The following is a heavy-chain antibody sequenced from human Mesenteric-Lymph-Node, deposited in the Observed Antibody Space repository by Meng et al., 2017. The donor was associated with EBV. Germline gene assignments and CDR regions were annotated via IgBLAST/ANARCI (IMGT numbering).Heavy chain of an antibody. J-gene: IGHJ4*02. CDR2: IIPIFGTA. CDR1: GGTFSSYA. Sequence: QAELVESGDEVKKPGSSVKVSCKASGGTFSSYAISWVRQAPGQGLEWMGGIIPIFGTANYAQKFQGRVTITADESTSTAYMELSSLRSEDTAVYYCARDEGGWLTAPDYWGQGTLVTVSS. D-gene: IGHD5-24*01. V-gene: IGHV1-69*01. CDR3: ARDEGGWLTAPDY.